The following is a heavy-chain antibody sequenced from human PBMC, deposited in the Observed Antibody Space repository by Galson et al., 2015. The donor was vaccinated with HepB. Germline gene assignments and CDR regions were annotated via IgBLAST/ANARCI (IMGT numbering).Heavy chain of an antibody. CDR3: ARVPGIAARDY. J-gene: IGHJ4*02. V-gene: IGHV1-2*06. CDR2: TNPNSGGT. CDR1: GYTFTGYY. D-gene: IGHD6-6*01. Sequence: SVKVSCKASGYTFTGYYMHWVRQAPGQGLEWMGRTNPNSGGTNYAQKFQGRVTMTRDTSISTAYMELSRLRSDDTAVYYCARVPGIAARDYWGQGTLVTVSS.